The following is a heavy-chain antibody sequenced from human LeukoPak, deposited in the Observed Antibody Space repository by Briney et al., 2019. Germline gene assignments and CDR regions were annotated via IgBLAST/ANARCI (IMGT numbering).Heavy chain of an antibody. Sequence: SETLSLTCTVSGGSISSRGYYWAWIRQPPGKGLEWIGSIYYDGSTYYNPSLKSRVIISVDTSRNQFSLKLSSVTAADTAVYYCARDRGYYWYFDLWGRGTLITVSS. V-gene: IGHV4-39*07. CDR1: GGSISSRGYY. CDR2: IYYDGST. CDR3: ARDRGYYWYFDL. J-gene: IGHJ2*01. D-gene: IGHD5-12*01.